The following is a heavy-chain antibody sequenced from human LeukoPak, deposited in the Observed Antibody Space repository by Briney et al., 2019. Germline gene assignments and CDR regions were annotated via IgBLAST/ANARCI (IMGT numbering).Heavy chain of an antibody. J-gene: IGHJ4*02. D-gene: IGHD4-11*01. Sequence: GGSLRLSCSADGLTVAQYFFHWVRQAPGKGLEWVAVILSDGTNQFYADSVKGRVTISRDYSQKTVYLEMHILRTEDAAMYCFVKDAKRGFDYSNSLEYWGPGTLVSASS. CDR3: VKDAKRGFDYSNSLEY. CDR1: GLTVAQYF. V-gene: IGHV3-33*06. CDR2: ILSDGTNQ.